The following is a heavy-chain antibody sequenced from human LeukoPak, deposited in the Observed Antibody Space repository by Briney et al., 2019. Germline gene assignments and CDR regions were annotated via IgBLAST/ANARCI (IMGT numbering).Heavy chain of an antibody. CDR3: ARIAGYWPPSPLYGMDV. CDR1: GYTFTSYG. CDR2: ISAYNGNT. V-gene: IGHV1-18*01. Sequence: ASVKVSCKASGYTFTSYGISWVRQAPGQGLEWMGWISAYNGNTNYAQKLQGRVTMTTDTSTSTAYMELRSLRSDDTAVYYCARIAGYWPPSPLYGMDVWGQGTTVTVSS. J-gene: IGHJ6*02. D-gene: IGHD2-15*01.